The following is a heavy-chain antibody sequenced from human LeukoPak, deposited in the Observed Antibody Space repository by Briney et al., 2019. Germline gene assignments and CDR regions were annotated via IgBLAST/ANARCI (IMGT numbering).Heavy chain of an antibody. CDR1: GFTFSRFA. CDR3: ANSHRYCSGGSCHYFDY. D-gene: IGHD2-15*01. CDR2: ISGSGDST. J-gene: IGHJ4*02. V-gene: IGHV3-23*01. Sequence: GGSLRLSCAASGFTFSRFAMSWVRQAPGKGLEWVSGISGSGDSTYYADSVKGRFTISRDNSKNTLYLQMNSLRAEDTAVYYCANSHRYCSGGSCHYFDYWGQGTLVTVSS.